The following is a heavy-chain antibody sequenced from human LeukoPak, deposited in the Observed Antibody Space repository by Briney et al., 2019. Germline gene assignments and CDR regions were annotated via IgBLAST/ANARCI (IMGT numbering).Heavy chain of an antibody. V-gene: IGHV6-1*01. J-gene: IGHJ5*02. CDR3: ARRLTQYDCFDP. D-gene: IGHD2-2*01. Sequence: SQTLSLTCAISGDSVSSNSVTWNWTRHSPSRGLEWLGRTYYRSTWYNDYAVSVRGRITVNPDTSKNQFSLHLNSVTPEDTAVYYCARRLTQYDCFDPWGQGILVTVSS. CDR2: TYYRSTWYN. CDR1: GDSVSSNSVT.